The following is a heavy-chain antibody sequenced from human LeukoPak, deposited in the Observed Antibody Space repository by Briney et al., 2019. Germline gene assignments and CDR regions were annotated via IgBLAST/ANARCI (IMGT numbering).Heavy chain of an antibody. J-gene: IGHJ4*02. CDR3: ARRRGYSFLVYFDY. V-gene: IGHV3-7*03. Sequence: PGGSLRLSCAASGFTFGSYWMSWVRQAPGKGLEWVANIKQDGSEKYYVDSVKGRFTISRDNAKNSLYLQMNSLRAADTAVYYCARRRGYSFLVYFDYWGQGTLVTVSS. CDR2: IKQDGSEK. D-gene: IGHD5-18*01. CDR1: GFTFGSYW.